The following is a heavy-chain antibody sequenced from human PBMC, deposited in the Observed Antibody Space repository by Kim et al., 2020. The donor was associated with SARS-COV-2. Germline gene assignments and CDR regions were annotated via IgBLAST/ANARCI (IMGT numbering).Heavy chain of an antibody. CDR2: ISYDGSNK. CDR1: GFTFSSYG. V-gene: IGHV3-30*18. CDR3: AKAGRTALVLWFGELLPATLDY. J-gene: IGHJ4*02. D-gene: IGHD3-10*01. Sequence: GGSLRLSCAASGFTFSSYGMHWVRQAPVKGLEWVAVISYDGSNKYYADSVKGRFTISRDNSKNTLYLQMNSLRAEDTAVYYCAKAGRTALVLWFGELLPATLDYWGQGTLVTVAS.